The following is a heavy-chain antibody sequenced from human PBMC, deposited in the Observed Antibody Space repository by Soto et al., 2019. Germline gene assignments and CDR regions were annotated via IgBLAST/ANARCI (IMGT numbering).Heavy chain of an antibody. V-gene: IGHV3-11*01. CDR1: GFTFSDYY. Sequence: GGSLRLSCAASGFTFSDYYMSWIRQAPGKGLEWVSYISSSGSTIYYADSVKGRFTISRDNAKNSLYLQMNGLRAEDTAVYYCARERQITIFGVVSEFDYWGQGTLVTVSS. CDR3: ARERQITIFGVVSEFDY. D-gene: IGHD3-3*01. J-gene: IGHJ4*02. CDR2: ISSSGSTI.